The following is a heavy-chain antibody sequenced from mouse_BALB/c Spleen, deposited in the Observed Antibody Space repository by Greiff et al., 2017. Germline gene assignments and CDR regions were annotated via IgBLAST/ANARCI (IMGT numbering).Heavy chain of an antibody. CDR3: ARSGGGNYVFDY. V-gene: IGHV5-17*02. Sequence: EVQGVESGGGLVQPGGSRKLSCAASGFTFSSFGMHWVRQAPEKGLEWVAYISSGSSTIYYADTVKGRFTISRDNPKNTLFLQMTSLRSEDTAMYYCARSGGGNYVFDYWGQGTTLTVSS. D-gene: IGHD2-1*01. J-gene: IGHJ2*01. CDR1: GFTFSSFG. CDR2: ISSGSSTI.